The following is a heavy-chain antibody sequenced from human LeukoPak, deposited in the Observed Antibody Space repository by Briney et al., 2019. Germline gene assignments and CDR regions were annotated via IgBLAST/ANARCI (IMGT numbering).Heavy chain of an antibody. CDR2: ISAYNGNT. D-gene: IGHD7-27*01. V-gene: IGHV1-18*01. CDR3: ARTRRLTPLNWFDP. J-gene: IGHJ5*02. Sequence: GASVKVSCKASGYTFTSYGISWVRQAPGRGLEWMGWISAYNGNTNYAQKLQGRVTMTTDTSTSTAYMELRSLRSDDTAVYYCARTRRLTPLNWFDPWGQGTLVTVSS. CDR1: GYTFTSYG.